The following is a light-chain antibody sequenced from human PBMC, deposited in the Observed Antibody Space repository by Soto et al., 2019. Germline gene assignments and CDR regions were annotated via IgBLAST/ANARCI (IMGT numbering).Light chain of an antibody. Sequence: IQLTQSPSSLSASLGDGVTITCRASQGISSYLAWYQQKPGKAPKLLIYAASTLQSGVPSRFSGSGSGTDFTLTINSLQAEDVAVYYCQQYYSTPWTFGQGTKVDIK. CDR1: QGISSY. V-gene: IGKV1-9*01. CDR2: AAS. J-gene: IGKJ1*01. CDR3: QQYYSTPWT.